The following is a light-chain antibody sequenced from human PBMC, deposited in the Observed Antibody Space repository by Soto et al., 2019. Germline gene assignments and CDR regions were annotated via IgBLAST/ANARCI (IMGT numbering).Light chain of an antibody. CDR2: GNS. CDR3: QSYGSSVTVRV. Sequence: QSVLTQPPSVSGAPGQRVTISCTGSSSNIGAGYDVHWYQQLPGTAPKLLIYGNSNRPSGVPDRFSGSKSGTSASLAITGLLADDVPDSYCQSYGSSVTVRVFPTGTNVAVL. J-gene: IGLJ1*01. CDR1: SSNIGAGYD. V-gene: IGLV1-40*01.